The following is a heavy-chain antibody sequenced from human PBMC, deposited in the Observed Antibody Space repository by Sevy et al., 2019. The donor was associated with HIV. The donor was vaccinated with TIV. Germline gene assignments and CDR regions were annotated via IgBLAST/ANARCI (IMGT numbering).Heavy chain of an antibody. J-gene: IGHJ6*02. Sequence: GGSLRLSCTASGFTFGDYTVSWVRQAPGKGREWVGFIRIKSYGGTIEYAAHVKGRFTISKDTSKSIAYLQMNSLKTEDTAVYFCTRVEGATDWGMDVWGQGTTVTVSS. CDR1: GFTFGDYT. V-gene: IGHV3-49*04. CDR2: IRIKSYGGTI. CDR3: TRVEGATDWGMDV. D-gene: IGHD1-26*01.